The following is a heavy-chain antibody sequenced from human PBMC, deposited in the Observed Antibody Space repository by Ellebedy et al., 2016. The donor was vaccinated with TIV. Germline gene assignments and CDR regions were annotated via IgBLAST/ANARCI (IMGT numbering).Heavy chain of an antibody. CDR2: IDYSGNT. J-gene: IGHJ5*02. D-gene: IGHD3-22*01. V-gene: IGHV4-59*08. Sequence: SETLSLTCTVSGGSISSYFWSWIRQTPGKGLEWIGYIDYSGNTNYNPSLQSRVTVSVDTSKNQFSLKMSSVTAADTAVYFCARHDPRYYESSGFYYGGWFDPWGQGTLVTVSS. CDR1: GGSISSYF. CDR3: ARHDPRYYESSGFYYGGWFDP.